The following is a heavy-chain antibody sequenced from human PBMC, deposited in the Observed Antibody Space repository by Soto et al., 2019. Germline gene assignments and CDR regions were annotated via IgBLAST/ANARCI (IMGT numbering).Heavy chain of an antibody. J-gene: IGHJ5*02. CDR3: ARPLFVGDGYNYGWFDP. CDR2: IYPGDSDT. Sequence: GESLTISCKGSGYSFTSYWIGWVRQMNGKGLEWMGIIYPGDSDTRYSPSFQGQVTISADKSISTAYLQWSSLKASDTAMYYCARPLFVGDGYNYGWFDPWGQGTLVTSPQ. CDR1: GYSFTSYW. V-gene: IGHV5-51*01. D-gene: IGHD5-12*01.